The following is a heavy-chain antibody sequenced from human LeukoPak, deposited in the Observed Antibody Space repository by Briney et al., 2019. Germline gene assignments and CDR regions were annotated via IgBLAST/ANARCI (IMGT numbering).Heavy chain of an antibody. CDR1: GGTFSSYA. Sequence: SVKVSCKASGGTFSSYAISWVRQAPGQGIEWMGGIIPIFGTANYAQKFQGRVTITADESTSTAYMELSSLRSEDTAVYYCARTHTYDSSGYYYDDAFDIWGQGTMVTVSS. J-gene: IGHJ3*02. CDR2: IIPIFGTA. CDR3: ARTHTYDSSGYYYDDAFDI. V-gene: IGHV1-69*13. D-gene: IGHD3-22*01.